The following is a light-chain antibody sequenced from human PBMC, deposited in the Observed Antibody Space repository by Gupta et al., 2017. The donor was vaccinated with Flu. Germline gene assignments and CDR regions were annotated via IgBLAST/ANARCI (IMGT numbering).Light chain of an antibody. Sequence: GTLSVSPGERVSRSCRASQGVTTKVAWYQQRRGQAPRLLIYDASMRASGTPARFTGSGSGTEFTLIISSLQSEDFALYYCQQYNNWPPVTFGGGTKVEVK. CDR3: QQYNNWPPVT. V-gene: IGKV3-15*01. CDR2: DAS. J-gene: IGKJ4*01. CDR1: QGVTTK.